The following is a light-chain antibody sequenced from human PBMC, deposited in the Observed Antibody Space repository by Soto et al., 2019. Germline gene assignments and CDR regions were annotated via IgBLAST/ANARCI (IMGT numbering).Light chain of an antibody. J-gene: IGKJ4*01. Sequence: EFVLTQSPGTLSLSPGERVTLSCRASQTVRNNYLAWYQQKPGQAPRLLIYDASSRATGIPDRFSGGGSGTDFTLTISRLEPEEFAVYYCQQFSSYQLTFGGGTKVDIK. CDR2: DAS. V-gene: IGKV3-20*01. CDR1: QTVRNNY. CDR3: QQFSSYQLT.